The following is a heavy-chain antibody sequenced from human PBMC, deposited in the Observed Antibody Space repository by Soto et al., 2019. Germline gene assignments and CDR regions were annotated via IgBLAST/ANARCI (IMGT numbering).Heavy chain of an antibody. CDR3: TSNVIAARGTDAFDI. CDR2: IKSKTDGGTT. V-gene: IGHV3-15*01. D-gene: IGHD6-6*01. CDR1: GFTFSNAW. J-gene: IGHJ3*02. Sequence: EVQLVESGGGLVKPGGSLRLSCAASGFTFSNAWMSWVRQAPGKGLEWVGRIKSKTDGGTTDYAAPVKGRFTISRDDSKNTLYLQMNSLKTEDTAVYYCTSNVIAARGTDAFDIWGQGTMVTVSS.